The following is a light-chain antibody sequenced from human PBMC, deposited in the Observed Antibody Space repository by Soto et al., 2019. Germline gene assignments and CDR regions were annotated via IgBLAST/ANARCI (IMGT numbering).Light chain of an antibody. J-gene: IGKJ1*01. Sequence: EIVMTQSPSTLSVSPGERATLSCRASQSVSSNLTWYQQKPGQAPRLLIYAASTRATGIPARFSGSGSGTEFTLTIISRQSEDVSVTYCQQYNIWPPGTFGQGTKVEIK. CDR3: QQYNIWPPGT. CDR1: QSVSSN. V-gene: IGKV3-15*01. CDR2: AAS.